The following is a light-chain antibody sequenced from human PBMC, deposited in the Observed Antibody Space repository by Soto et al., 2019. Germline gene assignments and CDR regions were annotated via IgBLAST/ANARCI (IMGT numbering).Light chain of an antibody. CDR2: DAS. V-gene: IGKV1-5*01. Sequence: DIPMTQSPSTLSASLGDRVTITCRASQSISSWLAWHQQKPGKAPKLLIYDASSLENGVPSRFSGSGSGTEFTLTISSLQPDDFATYYCQQYNTYSTFGQGTRLEN. J-gene: IGKJ5*01. CDR3: QQYNTYST. CDR1: QSISSW.